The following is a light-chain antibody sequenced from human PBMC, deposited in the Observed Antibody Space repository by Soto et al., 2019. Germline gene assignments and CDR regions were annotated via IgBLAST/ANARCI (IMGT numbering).Light chain of an antibody. CDR1: QSISIL. V-gene: IGKV1-5*03. CDR3: HHYNEFPCT. J-gene: IGKJ1*01. CDR2: ASS. Sequence: DIDLTQSPSTLSASVGDRVTITCRASQSISILLAWYQQKPGKAPTLLIYASSTLATGIPSRFSGSGSGTDCTLTISSLQPDDAAIYYCHHYNEFPCTFGRGTKVEIK.